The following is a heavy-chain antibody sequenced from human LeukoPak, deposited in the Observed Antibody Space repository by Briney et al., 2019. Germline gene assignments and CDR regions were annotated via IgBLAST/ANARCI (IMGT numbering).Heavy chain of an antibody. J-gene: IGHJ4*02. CDR2: IYTGGST. V-gene: IGHV3-53*01. CDR3: ARGDFDY. CDR1: GFTVSSNY. Sequence: GGSLRLSCAASGFTVSSNYMSWVRQAPGKGLEWVSVIYTGGSTFYTDSVKGRFTISRDNSKNTLYLQMNSLRAEDTAVYYCARGDFDYCGEGTLVTVSS.